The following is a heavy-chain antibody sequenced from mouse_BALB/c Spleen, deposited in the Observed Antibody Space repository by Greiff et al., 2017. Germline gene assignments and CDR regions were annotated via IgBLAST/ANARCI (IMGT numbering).Heavy chain of an antibody. V-gene: IGHV1S56*01. J-gene: IGHJ4*01. CDR1: GYTFTSYY. Sequence: VQLQQSGPELVKPGASVRISCKASGYTFTSYYIHWVKQRPGQGLEWIGWIYPGNVNTKYNEKFKGKATLTADKSSSTAYMQLSSLTSEDSAVYFCARGGGYLYYYAMDYWGQGTSVTVSS. CDR2: IYPGNVNT. CDR3: ARGGGYLYYYAMDY. D-gene: IGHD2-2*01.